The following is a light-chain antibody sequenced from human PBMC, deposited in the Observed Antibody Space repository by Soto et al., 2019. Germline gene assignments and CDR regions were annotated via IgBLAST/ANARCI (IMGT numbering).Light chain of an antibody. CDR3: HQYNNWPLT. CDR1: QSVSSN. Sequence: EIVMTQSPATLSVSPGERATLSCRASQSVSSNLAWYQQKPGQAPRLLIYGASSRATGIPDRFSGSGSGTEVTLTITSLQSEDFAVYYCHQYNNWPLTFGGGTKVEIK. J-gene: IGKJ4*01. CDR2: GAS. V-gene: IGKV3D-15*01.